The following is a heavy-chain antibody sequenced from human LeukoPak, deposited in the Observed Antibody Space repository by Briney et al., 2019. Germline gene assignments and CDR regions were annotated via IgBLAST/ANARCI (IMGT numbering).Heavy chain of an antibody. D-gene: IGHD3-9*01. CDR3: ARDPPSFDYCFDY. Sequence: PGGSLRLSCAASGFTFSSYSMNWVRQAPGKGLEWVSYISSSSSTIYYADSVKGRFTISRDNAKNSLYLQMNSLRAEDTAVYYCARDPPSFDYCFDYWGQGTLVTVSS. CDR1: GFTFSSYS. V-gene: IGHV3-48*01. CDR2: ISSSSSTI. J-gene: IGHJ4*02.